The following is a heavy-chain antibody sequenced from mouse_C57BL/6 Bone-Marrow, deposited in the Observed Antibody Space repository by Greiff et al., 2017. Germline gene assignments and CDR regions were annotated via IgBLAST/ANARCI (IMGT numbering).Heavy chain of an antibody. CDR2: IDPSDSYT. V-gene: IGHV1-69*01. CDR1: GYTFTSYW. J-gene: IGHJ2*01. D-gene: IGHD1-1*01. Sequence: VQLQQPGAELVMPGASVKLSCKASGYTFTSYWMHWVKQRPGQGLEWIGEIDPSDSYTNYNQKFKGKSTLTVDKSSSTAYMQLSSLTSEDSAVYYCARSLTTVVAPFDYWGQGTTLTVSS. CDR3: ARSLTTVVAPFDY.